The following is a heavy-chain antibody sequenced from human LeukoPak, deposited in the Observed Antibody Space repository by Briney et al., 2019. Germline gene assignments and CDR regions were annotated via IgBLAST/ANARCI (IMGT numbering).Heavy chain of an antibody. CDR3: ARHDIGAGVYFDY. CDR1: GGSVSPYY. Sequence: SETLSLTCTVSGGSVSPYYWSWIRQPPGKGLEWIRYSYYSGSTNYNPSLKSRVTISVDTSKKQFSLKLSSVTAADTAVYYCARHDIGAGVYFDYWGQGTLVTVSS. V-gene: IGHV4-59*08. D-gene: IGHD6-13*01. CDR2: SYYSGST. J-gene: IGHJ4*02.